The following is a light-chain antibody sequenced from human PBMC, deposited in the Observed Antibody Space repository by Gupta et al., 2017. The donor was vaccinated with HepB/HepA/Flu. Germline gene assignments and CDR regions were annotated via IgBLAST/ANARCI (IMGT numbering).Light chain of an antibody. V-gene: IGLV1-40*01. J-gene: IGLJ2*01. CDR1: SSNIGAGYD. CDR3: QSYDSSLSGSV. Sequence: HSVLTQPPPASGAPGQRVTNSCTGGSSNIGAGYDVHWYQQLPGTAPKLLIYGNSNRPSGVPDRFSGSKSGTSASLAITGLQAEDEADYYCQSYDSSLSGSVFGGGTKLTVL. CDR2: GNS.